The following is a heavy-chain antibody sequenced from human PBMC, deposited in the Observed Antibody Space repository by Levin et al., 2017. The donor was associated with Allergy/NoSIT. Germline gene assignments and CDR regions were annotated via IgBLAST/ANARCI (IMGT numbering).Heavy chain of an antibody. Sequence: GESLKISCKASGYTFTGYYMHWVRQAPGQGLEWMGWINPNSGGTNYAQKFQGRVTMTRHTSINTAYMHLSRLRSDATPVYYCARDEAAAGAEYFQHWGQGTLITVSS. CDR3: ARDEAAAGAEYFQH. CDR2: INPNSGGT. V-gene: IGHV1-2*02. CDR1: GYTFTGYY. D-gene: IGHD6-13*01. J-gene: IGHJ1*01.